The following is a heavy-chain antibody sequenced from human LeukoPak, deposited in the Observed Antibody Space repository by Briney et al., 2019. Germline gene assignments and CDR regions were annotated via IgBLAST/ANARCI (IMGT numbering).Heavy chain of an antibody. J-gene: IGHJ4*02. V-gene: IGHV3-15*07. CDR2: IKSKTDGGTT. D-gene: IGHD3-22*01. CDR3: TTESYYYDSSGYYYSDY. CDR1: GFTFSNAW. Sequence: GGSLRLSCAASGFTFSNAWMNWVRQAPGKGLEWIGRIKSKTDGGTTDYAAPVKGRFTISRDDSKNTLYLQMNSLKTEDTAVYYCTTESYYYDSSGYYYSDYWGQGTLVTVSS.